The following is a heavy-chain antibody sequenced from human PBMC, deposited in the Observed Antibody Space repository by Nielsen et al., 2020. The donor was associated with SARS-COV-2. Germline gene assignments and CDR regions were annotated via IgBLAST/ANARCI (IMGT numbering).Heavy chain of an antibody. V-gene: IGHV4-38-2*02. CDR3: ASRFFLDY. D-gene: IGHD3-3*01. CDR1: GYSISSGYY. J-gene: IGHJ4*02. CDR2: IYHSGST. Sequence: SETLSLTCTVSGYSISSGYYWGWIWQPPGKGLEWIGSIYHSGSTYYNPSLKSRVTMSVDTSKNQFSLRLSSVTAADTAVYYCASRFFLDYWGQGTLVTVSS.